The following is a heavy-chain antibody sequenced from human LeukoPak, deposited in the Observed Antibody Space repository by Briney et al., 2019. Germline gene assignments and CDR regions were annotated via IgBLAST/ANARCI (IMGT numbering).Heavy chain of an antibody. V-gene: IGHV1-2*02. J-gene: IGHJ4*02. CDR2: INPNSGGT. CDR1: GYTFTSYG. Sequence: ASVKVSCKASGYTFTSYGISWVRQATGQGLEWMGWINPNSGGTNYAQKFQGRVTMTRDTSISTAYMELSRLRSDDTAVYYCANLAAGGYWGQGTLVTVSS. CDR3: ANLAAGGY. D-gene: IGHD6-25*01.